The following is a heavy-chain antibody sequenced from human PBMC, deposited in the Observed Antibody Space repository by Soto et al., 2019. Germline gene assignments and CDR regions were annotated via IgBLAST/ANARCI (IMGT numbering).Heavy chain of an antibody. Sequence: SVKVSCKASGGTFSSYAISWVRRAPGQGLEWMGGIIPIFGTANYAQKFQGRVTITADESTSTAYMEVSSLRSEDTAAYYCGGGPGPRSASEGAFDIWGQGTMVTVSS. CDR1: GGTFSSYA. CDR2: IIPIFGTA. D-gene: IGHD2-15*01. V-gene: IGHV1-69*13. J-gene: IGHJ3*02. CDR3: GGGPGPRSASEGAFDI.